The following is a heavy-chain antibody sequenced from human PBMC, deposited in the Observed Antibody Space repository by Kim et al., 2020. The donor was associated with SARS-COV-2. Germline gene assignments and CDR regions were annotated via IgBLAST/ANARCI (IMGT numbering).Heavy chain of an antibody. D-gene: IGHD2-2*02. CDR3: ERGRAGVVPSPILGIGPHYDNCAMDV. J-gene: IGHJ6*02. CDR2: INHSGST. Sequence: SETLSLTCAVYGGSFSGYHWTWIRQPPGRGLEWIGEINHSGSTNCHPSLKSRVTISLDTSKNQFSLKLRSVTAADTAVYYCERGRAGVVPSPILGIGPHYDNCAMDVWGQGTTVTVSS. CDR1: GGSFSGYH. V-gene: IGHV4-34*01.